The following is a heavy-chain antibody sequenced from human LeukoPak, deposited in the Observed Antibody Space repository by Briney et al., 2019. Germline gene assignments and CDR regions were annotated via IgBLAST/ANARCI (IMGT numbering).Heavy chain of an antibody. CDR3: SKWGDYDVLTGYYDSDF. CDR2: IVGSGGSA. V-gene: IGHV3-23*01. D-gene: IGHD3-9*01. J-gene: IGHJ4*02. Sequence: GGSLRLSCAASGFTFSNYAMSWVRQAPGKGLEWVSAIVGSGGSAYYADSVKGRFSISRDNSKNTLFLQMNSLRVEDTALYYCSKWGDYDVLTGYYDSDFWGQGTLVTVSS. CDR1: GFTFSNYA.